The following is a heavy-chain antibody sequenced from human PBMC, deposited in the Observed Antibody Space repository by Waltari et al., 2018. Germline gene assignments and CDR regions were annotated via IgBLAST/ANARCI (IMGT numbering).Heavy chain of an antibody. J-gene: IGHJ6*02. V-gene: IGHV3-33*06. Sequence: QVQLVGSGVGVVQTGRSLRLHSAASVFPFSSYALHPARQAPGKGLEWVAVIWYDGSNKYYADSVKGRFTISRDNSKNTLYLQMNSLRAEDTAVYYCAKRDLYVTKGGMDVWGQGTTVTVSS. D-gene: IGHD3-16*01. CDR2: IWYDGSNK. CDR1: VFPFSSYA. CDR3: AKRDLYVTKGGMDV.